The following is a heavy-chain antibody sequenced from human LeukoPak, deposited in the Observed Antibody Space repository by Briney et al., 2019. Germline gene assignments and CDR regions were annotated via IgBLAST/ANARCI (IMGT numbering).Heavy chain of an antibody. CDR1: GFTFSSYA. J-gene: IGHJ4*02. V-gene: IGHV3-30-3*01. CDR3: ARAARLDY. CDR2: ISYDGSNK. Sequence: PGRSLRLSCAASGFTFSSYAMHWVRQAPGKGLEWVAVISYDGSNKYYADSVKGRFTISRDNSKNTLYLQMNSLRAEDTAVYYCARAARLDYWGQGTLVTVSS. D-gene: IGHD6-6*01.